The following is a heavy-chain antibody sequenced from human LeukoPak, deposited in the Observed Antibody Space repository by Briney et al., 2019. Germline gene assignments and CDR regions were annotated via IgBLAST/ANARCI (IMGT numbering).Heavy chain of an antibody. J-gene: IGHJ4*02. CDR1: GGSFSGYY. CDR3: ARFQNHLRVFDY. V-gene: IGHV3-11*01. Sequence: LSLTCAVYGGSFSGYYWSWIRQAPGKGLEWVSYISSSGSTIYYADPVKGRFTISRDNAKNSLYLQMNSLRAEDTAVYYCARFQNHLRVFDYWGQGTLVTVSS. CDR2: ISSSGSTI. D-gene: IGHD1-14*01.